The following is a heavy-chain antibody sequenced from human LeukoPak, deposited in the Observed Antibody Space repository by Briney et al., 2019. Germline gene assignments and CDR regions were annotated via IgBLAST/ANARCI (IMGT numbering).Heavy chain of an antibody. Sequence: GGSLRLSCAASEFTFSSYDMHWVRQATGKGLEWVSAIGTAGDTYYPGSVKGRFTISRENAKNSLYLQMNSLRAGDTAVYYCARESAVAGTFDYWGQGTLVTVSS. V-gene: IGHV3-13*01. CDR2: IGTAGDT. CDR3: ARESAVAGTFDY. D-gene: IGHD6-19*01. J-gene: IGHJ4*02. CDR1: EFTFSSYD.